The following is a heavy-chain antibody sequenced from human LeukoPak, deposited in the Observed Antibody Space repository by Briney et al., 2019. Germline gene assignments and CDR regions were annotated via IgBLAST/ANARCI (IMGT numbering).Heavy chain of an antibody. J-gene: IGHJ2*01. CDR1: GLTFSSYE. CDR3: ARGSDCSGGSCYSYWYFDL. Sequence: PGGSLRLSCAASGLTFSSYEMNWVRQAPGKGLEWVSYISSSGYPIYYADSVKGRFTISRDNAKNTLYLQMNSLRAEDTAMYYCARGSDCSGGSCYSYWYFDLWGRGTLVTVSS. V-gene: IGHV3-48*03. CDR2: ISSSGYPI. D-gene: IGHD2-15*01.